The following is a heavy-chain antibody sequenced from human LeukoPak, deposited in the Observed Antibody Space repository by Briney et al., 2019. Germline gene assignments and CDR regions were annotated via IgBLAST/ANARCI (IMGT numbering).Heavy chain of an antibody. J-gene: IGHJ4*02. V-gene: IGHV4-61*02. CDR2: IYTSGST. CDR3: ARWGNDYGDY. CDR1: GGSISSGSYY. D-gene: IGHD3-16*01. Sequence: PSQTLSLTCTVSGGSISSGSYYWSWIRQPAGKGLEWIGRIYTSGSTNYNPSLKSRVTISVDTSKNQFSLKLSSVTAADTAVYYCARWGNDYGDYWGQGTLVTVSS.